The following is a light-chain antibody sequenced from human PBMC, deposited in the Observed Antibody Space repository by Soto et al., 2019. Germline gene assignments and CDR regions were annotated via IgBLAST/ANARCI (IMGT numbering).Light chain of an antibody. CDR2: AAS. Sequence: DIQLTQSPSFLSASVGDRVTITCRASQGISSYLAWYQQKPGKAPKLLIYAASTLQSGVPLRFSGSGSGTSFTLTISSLQPEDFATYSCQQLSGYPWTFGQGTKVDIK. J-gene: IGKJ1*01. CDR3: QQLSGYPWT. V-gene: IGKV1-9*01. CDR1: QGISSY.